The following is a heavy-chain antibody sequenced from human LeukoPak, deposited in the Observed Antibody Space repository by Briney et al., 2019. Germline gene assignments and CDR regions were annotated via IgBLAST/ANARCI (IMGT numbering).Heavy chain of an antibody. CDR2: ISWNSGSI. CDR3: AKDTLDY. V-gene: IGHV3-9*01. J-gene: IGHJ4*02. CDR1: GFTFDDYA. Sequence: PGGSLRPSCAASGFTFDDYAMHWVRQAPGKGLEWVSGISWNSGSIGYADSVKGRFTISRDNAKNSLYLQMNSLRAEDTALYYCAKDTLDYWGQGTLVTVSS.